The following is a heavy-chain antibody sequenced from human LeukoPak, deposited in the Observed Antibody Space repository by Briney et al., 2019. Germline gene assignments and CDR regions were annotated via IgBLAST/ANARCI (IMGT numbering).Heavy chain of an antibody. CDR2: IYYSGST. CDR3: ARDGYTYGSFDY. Sequence: SETLSLTCSVSGGSISSSSYFWGWLRQPPGKGLEWLGSIYYSGSTYSNPSLKSRVTISVDTSKSQFSLKLSSVTAADTAVYYCARDGYTYGSFDYWGQGTLVTVSS. J-gene: IGHJ4*02. D-gene: IGHD5-18*01. CDR1: GGSISSSSYF. V-gene: IGHV4-39*01.